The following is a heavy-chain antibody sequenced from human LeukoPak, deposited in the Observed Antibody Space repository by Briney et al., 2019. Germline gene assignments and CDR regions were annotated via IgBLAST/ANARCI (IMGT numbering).Heavy chain of an antibody. Sequence: SETLSLTCAVYGGSFSGYYWSWIRQPPGKGLEWIGEINHSGSTNYNPSLKSRVTISVDTSKNQFSLKLSSVTAADTAVYYCARQPPRRLYYLDVWGKGTTVTVSS. V-gene: IGHV4-34*01. CDR1: GGSFSGYY. CDR3: ARQPPRRLYYLDV. J-gene: IGHJ6*03. D-gene: IGHD3-3*01. CDR2: INHSGST.